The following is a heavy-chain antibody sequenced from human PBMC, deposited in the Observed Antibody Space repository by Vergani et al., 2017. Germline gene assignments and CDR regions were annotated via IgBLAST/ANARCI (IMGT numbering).Heavy chain of an antibody. Sequence: QLQLQESGPGLVKPSETLSLICTVSGGSINPSSSFWGWIRQSPGKGLEWIGIINYVGRTYYIPSLQSRATVFVDTSKNQFSLNLSSVTAADTAVYYCARHPVPATAMPRSPTGWFDPWGQGTLVTVSS. J-gene: IGHJ5*02. D-gene: IGHD2-2*01. CDR3: ARHPVPATAMPRSPTGWFDP. CDR1: GGSINPSSSF. CDR2: INYVGRT. V-gene: IGHV4-39*01.